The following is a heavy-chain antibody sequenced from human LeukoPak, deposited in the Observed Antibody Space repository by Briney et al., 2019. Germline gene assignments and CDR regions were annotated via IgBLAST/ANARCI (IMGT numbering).Heavy chain of an antibody. D-gene: IGHD6-13*01. CDR2: IYYSGST. CDR3: ARGVLAAAGTFDY. J-gene: IGHJ4*02. V-gene: IGHV4-59*01. CDR1: GGSISSCY. Sequence: SETLSLTCTVSGGSISSCYWSWIRQPPGKGLEWIGYIYYSGSTNYNPSLKSRVTISVDTSKNQFSLKLSSVTAADTAVYYCARGVLAAAGTFDYWGQGTLVTVSS.